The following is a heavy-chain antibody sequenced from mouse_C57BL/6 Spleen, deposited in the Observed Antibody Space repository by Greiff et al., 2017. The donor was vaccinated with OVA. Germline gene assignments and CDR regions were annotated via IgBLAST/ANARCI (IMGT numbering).Heavy chain of an antibody. CDR1: GYSITSGYY. D-gene: IGHD2-3*01. CDR3: ARRGYDGYDDGFAY. Sequence: VQLKESGPGLVKPSQSLSLTCSVTGYSITSGYYWNWIRQFPGNKLEWMGYISYDGSNNYNPSLKNRISITRDTSKNQFFLKLNSVTTEDTATYYCARRGYDGYDDGFAYWGQGTLVTVSA. V-gene: IGHV3-6*01. J-gene: IGHJ3*01. CDR2: ISYDGSN.